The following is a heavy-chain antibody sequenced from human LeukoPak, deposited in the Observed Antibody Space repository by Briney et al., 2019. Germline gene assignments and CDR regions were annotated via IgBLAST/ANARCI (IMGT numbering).Heavy chain of an antibody. J-gene: IGHJ5*02. CDR2: TYYRSKWYN. V-gene: IGHV6-1*01. CDR3: ARNPEQQLVGWFDP. Sequence: SQTLSLTCAISGDSVSSNSAAWNWIRQSPSRGLEWLGRTYYRSKWYNDYAVSVKSRITNNPDTSKNQFSLQLNSVTPEDTAVYYCARNPEQQLVGWFDPWGQGTLVTVSS. CDR1: GDSVSSNSAA. D-gene: IGHD6-13*01.